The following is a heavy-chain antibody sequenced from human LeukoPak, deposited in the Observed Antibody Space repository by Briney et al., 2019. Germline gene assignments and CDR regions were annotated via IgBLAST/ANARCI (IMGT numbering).Heavy chain of an antibody. Sequence: PSETLSLTCTVSGGSISSYYWSWIRQPPGKGLEWIGYIYYSGSTNYNSSLKSRVTISVDTSKNQFSLKLSSVTAADTAVYYCARGPPTYTIFGVVIRQDYWGQGTLVTVSS. CDR2: IYYSGST. CDR3: ARGPPTYTIFGVVIRQDY. D-gene: IGHD3-3*01. V-gene: IGHV4-59*01. CDR1: GGSISSYY. J-gene: IGHJ4*02.